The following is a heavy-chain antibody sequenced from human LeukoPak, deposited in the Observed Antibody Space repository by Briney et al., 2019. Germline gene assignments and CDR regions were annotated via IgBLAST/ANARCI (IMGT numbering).Heavy chain of an antibody. D-gene: IGHD2-2*01. CDR1: GGSVSSGSYY. J-gene: IGHJ5*02. CDR2: IYYSGST. CDR3: ARDRCSSTSCYEGFDP. V-gene: IGHV4-61*01. Sequence: SETLSLTCTVSGGSVSSGSYYWSWIRQPPGKGLEWIGYIYYSGSTNYNPSLKSRVTIPVDTSKNQFSLKLSSVTAADTAVYYCARDRCSSTSCYEGFDPWGQGTLVTVSS.